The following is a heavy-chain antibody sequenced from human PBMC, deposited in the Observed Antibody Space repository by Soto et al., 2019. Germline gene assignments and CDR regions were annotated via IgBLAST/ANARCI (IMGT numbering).Heavy chain of an antibody. V-gene: IGHV3-23*01. J-gene: IGHJ6*02. Sequence: GGCLRLSCAASGFTFSSYAMSWVRQAPGKGLEWVSAISGSGGSTYYADSVKGRFTISRDNSKNTLYLQMNSLRAEDTAVYYCAKSLYYGSGKTTAYYYYGMDVWGQGTTVTVSS. CDR2: ISGSGGST. D-gene: IGHD3-10*01. CDR3: AKSLYYGSGKTTAYYYYGMDV. CDR1: GFTFSSYA.